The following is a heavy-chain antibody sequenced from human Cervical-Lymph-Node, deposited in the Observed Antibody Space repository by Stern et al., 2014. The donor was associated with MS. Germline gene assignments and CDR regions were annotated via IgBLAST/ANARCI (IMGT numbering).Heavy chain of an antibody. D-gene: IGHD1-1*01. J-gene: IGHJ4*02. V-gene: IGHV3-30*04. CDR1: GFIFNNYA. Sequence: VQLVESGGGVVQPGRSLRLSCAASGFIFNNYAMHWVRPTPAKGLEWVAAASNDGTDTQYADSVKGRFTISRDNSKNTLYLQVNSLTPEDTAVYYCARWGPKVGSTVTFDYWGQGTLVIVSS. CDR3: ARWGPKVGSTVTFDY. CDR2: ASNDGTDT.